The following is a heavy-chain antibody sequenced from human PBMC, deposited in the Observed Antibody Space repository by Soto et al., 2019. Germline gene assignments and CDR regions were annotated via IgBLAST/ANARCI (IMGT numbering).Heavy chain of an antibody. Sequence: QVQLQESGPGLVKPSETLSLTCTVSGVSLTNYYWSWIRQPAGKGLEWIGRIFTSESTNYNPSLRSRVTMSVDTSKNQFSLKPTSVTAADTAMYYCAVDYGGNSFDYWGQGTLVTVSS. CDR3: AVDYGGNSFDY. J-gene: IGHJ4*02. CDR2: IFTSEST. CDR1: GVSLTNYY. V-gene: IGHV4-4*07. D-gene: IGHD4-17*01.